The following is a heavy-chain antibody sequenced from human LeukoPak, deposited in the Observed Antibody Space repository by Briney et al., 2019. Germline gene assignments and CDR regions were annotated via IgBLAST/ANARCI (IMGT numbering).Heavy chain of an antibody. CDR3: ARRHSLGEDDAFDI. CDR2: IYYSGST. CDR1: GGSISSYY. V-gene: IGHV4-59*08. D-gene: IGHD3-16*01. J-gene: IGHJ3*02. Sequence: KASETLSLTCTVSGGSISSYYWSWIRQPPGKGLEWIGYIYYSGSTNYNPSLKSRVTISVDTSKNQFSLKLSSVTAADTAVYYCARRHSLGEDDAFDIWGQGTMVTVSS.